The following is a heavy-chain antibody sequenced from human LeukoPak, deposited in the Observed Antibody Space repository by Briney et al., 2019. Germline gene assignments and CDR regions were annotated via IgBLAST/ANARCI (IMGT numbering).Heavy chain of an antibody. CDR3: ARGLRNDSSGYYYGWFDP. CDR1: GYTFTSYD. V-gene: IGHV1-8*01. D-gene: IGHD3-22*01. Sequence: GASVKVSCKASGYTFTSYDINWVRQATGQGLEWMGWMNPNSGNTGYAQKFQGRVTMTRNTSISTAYMELSSLRSEDTAVYYCARGLRNDSSGYYYGWFDPWGQGTLVTVSS. J-gene: IGHJ5*02. CDR2: MNPNSGNT.